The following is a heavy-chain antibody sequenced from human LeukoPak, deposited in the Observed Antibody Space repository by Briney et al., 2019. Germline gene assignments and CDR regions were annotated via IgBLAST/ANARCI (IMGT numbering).Heavy chain of an antibody. J-gene: IGHJ3*02. CDR1: AGSISIGCYY. D-gene: IGHD1-26*01. V-gene: IGHV4-31*03. Sequence: PSQTLSLTRTVSAGSISIGCYYSSWIRQHPGKGLEWIGYIYYSGSTYYNPSLRSRVTISVDTSKNQFSLKLSSVNAADTAGYYCARGGNAFDIWGQGTMVTVSS. CDR3: ARGGNAFDI. CDR2: IYYSGST.